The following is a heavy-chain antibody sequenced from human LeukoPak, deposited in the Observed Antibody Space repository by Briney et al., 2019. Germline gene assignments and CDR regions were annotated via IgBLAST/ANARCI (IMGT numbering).Heavy chain of an antibody. CDR2: INPNSGGT. J-gene: IGHJ4*02. CDR1: GYTFTDYY. Sequence: ASVKVSCKASGYTFTDYYIHWVRQAPGQGLEWMGWINPNSGGTKYAQQFQGRVTMTRDTSISTPYMELSRLTSDDTAVYYCARGAHYHDSSEGYDYWGQGTLVTVSS. D-gene: IGHD3-22*01. CDR3: ARGAHYHDSSEGYDY. V-gene: IGHV1-2*02.